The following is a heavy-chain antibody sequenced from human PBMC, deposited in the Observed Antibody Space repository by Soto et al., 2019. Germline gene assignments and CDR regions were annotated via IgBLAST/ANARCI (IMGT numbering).Heavy chain of an antibody. J-gene: IGHJ1*01. D-gene: IGHD2-21*02. Sequence: EVQLLASGGGLVQPGGSLRLSCAASGFTFTDYALTWVRQTPRKGLEWVSSINGRGGGTYYAASVKGRFTISRDNSQKMLFLQMNSLGVEGAALYYCTKTPRPVCGGDCYAEHWGQGTLVTVSP. CDR2: INGRGGGT. CDR3: TKTPRPVCGGDCYAEH. CDR1: GFTFTDYA. V-gene: IGHV3-23*01.